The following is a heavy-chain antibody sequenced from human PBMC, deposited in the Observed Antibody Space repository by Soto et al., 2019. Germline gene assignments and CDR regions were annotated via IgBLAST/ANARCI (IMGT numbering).Heavy chain of an antibody. Sequence: QVHLVESGGGVVQPGMSLRLSCVASGFSFSDSGMHWVRQAPGKGLEWVAAISYDGSNTYYADSVNDRFTISRDNSKNPVYLQMTSWRAEDKAGDACAKSVRYWLGGSSSPEAFDVGGQGTGLSVS. CDR1: GFSFSDSG. J-gene: IGHJ3*01. V-gene: IGHV3-30*18. CDR2: ISYDGSNT. D-gene: IGHD6-13*01. CDR3: AKSVRYWLGGSSSPEAFDV.